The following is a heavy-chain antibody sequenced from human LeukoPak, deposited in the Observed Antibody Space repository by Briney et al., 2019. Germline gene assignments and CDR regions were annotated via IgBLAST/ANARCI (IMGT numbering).Heavy chain of an antibody. CDR3: ARVLGYYYDSRGHDY. Sequence: GGSLRLSCAASGFTFSSYEMNWVRQAPGKGLEWVSYISSSGSTIYYADSVKGRFTISRDNAKNSLYLQMNSLRAEDTAVYYCARVLGYYYDSRGHDYWGQGTLVTVSS. V-gene: IGHV3-48*03. D-gene: IGHD3-22*01. CDR2: ISSSGSTI. CDR1: GFTFSSYE. J-gene: IGHJ4*02.